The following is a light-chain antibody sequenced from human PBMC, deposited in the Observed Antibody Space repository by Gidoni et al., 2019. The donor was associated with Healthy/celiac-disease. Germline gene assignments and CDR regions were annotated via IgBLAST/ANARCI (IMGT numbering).Light chain of an antibody. CDR2: KDS. V-gene: IGKV1-5*03. CDR1: QSISSW. CDR3: QQYNSYCT. J-gene: IGKJ1*01. Sequence: DIQMTQFPSTLSASVGDRVTITCRASQSISSWLAWYQQKPGKAPKLLIYKDSSLESGVPSRFSGSGSGTEFTLTISSMQPEDFATYYCQQYNSYCTFGQGTKVEIK.